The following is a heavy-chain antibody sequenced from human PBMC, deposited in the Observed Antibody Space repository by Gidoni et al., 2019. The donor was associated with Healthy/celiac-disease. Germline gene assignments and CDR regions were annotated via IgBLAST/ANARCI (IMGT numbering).Heavy chain of an antibody. D-gene: IGHD3-22*01. Sequence: QVQLVQSGAEVKKPGSAVKVSCKASRGTFSGYAISWVRQAPGQGLEWMGGIIPIFGTANYAQKFQGRVTITADESTSTAYMELSSLRSEDTAVYYCARGGYYYDSSGYYGGDYWGQGTLVTVSS. CDR2: IIPIFGTA. CDR3: ARGGYYYDSSGYYGGDY. V-gene: IGHV1-69*01. CDR1: RGTFSGYA. J-gene: IGHJ4*02.